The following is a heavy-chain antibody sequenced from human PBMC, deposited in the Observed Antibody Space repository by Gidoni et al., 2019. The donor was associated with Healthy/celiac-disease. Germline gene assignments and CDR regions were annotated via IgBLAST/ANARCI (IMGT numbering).Heavy chain of an antibody. Sequence: EVQLVESGGGLVQPGGSLKLYCAASGFTFSGSAMHWVRQASGKGLEWVGRIRSKANSYATAYAASVKGRFTISRDDSKNTAYLQMNSLKTEDTAVYYCTRPPSTDAFDIWGQGTMVTVSS. CDR3: TRPPSTDAFDI. CDR1: GFTFSGSA. J-gene: IGHJ3*02. D-gene: IGHD3-3*02. CDR2: IRSKANSYAT. V-gene: IGHV3-73*01.